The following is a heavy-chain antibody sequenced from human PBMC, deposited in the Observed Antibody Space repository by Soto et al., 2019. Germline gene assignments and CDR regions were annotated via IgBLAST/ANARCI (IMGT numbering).Heavy chain of an antibody. J-gene: IGHJ6*03. CDR1: GGSISSSSYY. D-gene: IGHD4-17*01. Sequence: TSETLSLTCTVSGGSISSSSYYWGWIRQPPGKGLEWIGSIYYSGSTYYNPSLKSRVTISVDTSKNQFSLKLSSVTAADTAVYYCATSDYGDGRSYYYYYYMDVWGKGTTVTVSS. CDR2: IYYSGST. V-gene: IGHV4-39*01. CDR3: ATSDYGDGRSYYYYYYMDV.